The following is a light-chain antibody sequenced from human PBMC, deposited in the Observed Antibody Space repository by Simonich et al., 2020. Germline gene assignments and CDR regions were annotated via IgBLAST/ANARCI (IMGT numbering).Light chain of an antibody. CDR2: DAS. CDR3: QQYDNLPIT. CDR1: QDISNY. V-gene: IGKV1-33*01. J-gene: IGKJ5*01. Sequence: DIQMPQSPSSLSASVGNRVTLTCQASQDISNYLNWYQQKPGKAPKLLIYDASNLETGVPSRFSGSGSGTDFTFTISSLQPEDIATYDCQQYDNLPITFGQGTRLEIK.